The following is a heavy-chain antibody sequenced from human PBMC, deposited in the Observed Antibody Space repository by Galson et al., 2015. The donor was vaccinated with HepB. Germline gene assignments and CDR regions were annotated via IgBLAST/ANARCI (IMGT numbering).Heavy chain of an antibody. CDR2: INPSGGST. D-gene: IGHD3-10*01. V-gene: IGHV1-46*01. CDR1: GYTFTSYY. CDR3: AREEQGRTNWFDP. J-gene: IGHJ5*02. Sequence: SVKVSCKASGYTFTSYYMHWVRQAPGQGLEWMGIINPSGGSTSYAQKFQGRVTMTGDTSTSTVYMELSSLRSEDTAVYYCAREEQGRTNWFDPWGQGTLVTVSS.